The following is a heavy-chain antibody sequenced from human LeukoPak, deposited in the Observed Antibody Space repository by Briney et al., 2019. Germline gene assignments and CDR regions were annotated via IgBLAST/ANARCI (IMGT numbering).Heavy chain of an antibody. CDR1: GFTFSSYG. J-gene: IGHJ4*02. D-gene: IGHD2-15*01. V-gene: IGHV3-30*02. CDR2: IRYDGSNK. CDR3: AKDHHRYCSGGSCSNFDY. Sequence: PGGSLRLSCAASGFTFSSYGMHWVRQAPGKGLERVAFIRYDGSNKYYADSVKGRFTISRDNSKNTLYLQMNSLRAEDTAVYYCAKDHHRYCSGGSCSNFDYWGQGTLVTVSS.